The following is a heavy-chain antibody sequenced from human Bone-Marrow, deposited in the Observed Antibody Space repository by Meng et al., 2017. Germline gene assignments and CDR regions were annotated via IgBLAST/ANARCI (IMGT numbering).Heavy chain of an antibody. V-gene: IGHV4-39*07. J-gene: IGHJ5*02. Sequence: QLQLQESGPARVKPSETLSPTCTVSGGSISSSSYYWGWIRQSPGKVLEWIGSIYYSGSTYYNPSLKSRVTISVDTSKNQFSLKLSSVTAADTAVYYCARDCPSPFRWFDPWGQGTLVTVSS. CDR3: ARDCPSPFRWFDP. CDR1: GGSISSSSYY. CDR2: IYYSGST.